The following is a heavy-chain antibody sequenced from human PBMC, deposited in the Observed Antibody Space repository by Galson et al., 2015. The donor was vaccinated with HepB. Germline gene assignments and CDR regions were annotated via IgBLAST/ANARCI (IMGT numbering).Heavy chain of an antibody. Sequence: SLRLSCAASGFIVSNSYISWVRQPPGKGLEWVSVIYSGGSTYYADSVKGRFTISRDSSKNTVFLQMNSLRVEDTAVYFCARDRREMGAPGTWDYFFDYWGQGTLVSVSS. CDR1: GFIVSNSY. CDR2: IYSGGST. D-gene: IGHD6-13*01. CDR3: ARDRREMGAPGTWDYFFDY. V-gene: IGHV3-66*01. J-gene: IGHJ4*02.